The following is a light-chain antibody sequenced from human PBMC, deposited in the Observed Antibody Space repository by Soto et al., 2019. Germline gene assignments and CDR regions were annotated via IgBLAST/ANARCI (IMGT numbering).Light chain of an antibody. CDR2: KAS. J-gene: IGKJ1*01. V-gene: IGKV1-5*03. Sequence: DIQMTQSPSTLSASVVDRVTITCRASQSISSWLAWYQQKPGKAPKLLIYKASSLERGVPLTFSGSGSGTELTLTISSMQPDDFATYYCLQYNSYSTWTFGQGTKVEI. CDR1: QSISSW. CDR3: LQYNSYSTWT.